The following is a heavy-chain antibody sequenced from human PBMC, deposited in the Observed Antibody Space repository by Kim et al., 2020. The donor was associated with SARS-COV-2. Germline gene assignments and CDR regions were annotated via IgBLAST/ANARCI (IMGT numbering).Heavy chain of an antibody. D-gene: IGHD6-13*01. V-gene: IGHV3-23*01. J-gene: IGHJ4*02. Sequence: GGSLRLSCAASGFTFRSYDMSLVRQAPGKGLEWVSTISGSGGDTYYADSVRGRFTISRDNSKNTLYLQMNSLRAEDTAVFYCAKDRGEQQLAIDYWGQGTLVTVSS. CDR2: ISGSGGDT. CDR3: AKDRGEQQLAIDY. CDR1: GFTFRSYD.